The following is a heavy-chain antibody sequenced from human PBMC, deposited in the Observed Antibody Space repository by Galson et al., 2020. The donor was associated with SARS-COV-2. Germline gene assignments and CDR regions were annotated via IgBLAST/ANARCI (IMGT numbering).Heavy chain of an antibody. CDR1: GGTFTSYA. CDR2: IIPILGKA. J-gene: IGHJ6*03. CDR3: ARGYCSSTSCYNPNPYYYMDV. Sequence: SVKVSCKASGGTFTSYAISWVRQAPGQGLEWMGGIIPILGKANYAQKFQGRVTITADKSTSTAYMELSSLRSEDTAVYYCARGYCSSTSCYNPNPYYYMDVWGKGTTVTVSS. D-gene: IGHD2-2*02. V-gene: IGHV1-69*10.